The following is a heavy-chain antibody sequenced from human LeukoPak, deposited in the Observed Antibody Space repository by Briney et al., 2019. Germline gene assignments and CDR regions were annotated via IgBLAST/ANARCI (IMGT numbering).Heavy chain of an antibody. CDR2: ISYDGSSK. D-gene: IGHD2-21*01. CDR1: GFNSRTYG. Sequence: GGSLRLSCAASGFNSRTYGLHWVRQAPGKGLDWVATISYDGSSKYFADSVKGRFSVSRDNSKNTMNLQMNSLRPDDTAVYYCAKSYHDYSNYFFGMDVWGYGTTVTVSS. CDR3: AKSYHDYSNYFFGMDV. V-gene: IGHV3-30*18. J-gene: IGHJ6*04.